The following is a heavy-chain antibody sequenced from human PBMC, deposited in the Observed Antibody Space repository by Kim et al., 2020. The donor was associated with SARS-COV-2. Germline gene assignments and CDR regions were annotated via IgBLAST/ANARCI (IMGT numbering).Heavy chain of an antibody. V-gene: IGHV3-7*03. CDR1: GFTFSSYW. J-gene: IGHJ4*02. CDR3: ARDQGAASLRFLEWLLGLFDY. CDR2: IKQDGSEK. Sequence: GGSLRLSCAASGFTFSSYWMSWVRQAPGKGLEWVANIKQDGSEKYYVDSVKGRFTISRDNAKNSLYLQMNSLRAEDTAVYYCARDQGAASLRFLEWLLGLFDYWGQGTLVTVSS. D-gene: IGHD3-3*01.